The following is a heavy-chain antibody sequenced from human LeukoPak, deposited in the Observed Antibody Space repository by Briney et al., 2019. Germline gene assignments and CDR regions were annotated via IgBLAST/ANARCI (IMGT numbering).Heavy chain of an antibody. J-gene: IGHJ4*02. CDR2: ISGSGGST. CDR3: ASSGSYGY. CDR1: GITFSRYD. V-gene: IGHV3-23*01. D-gene: IGHD6-19*01. Sequence: GGTLRLSCAASGITFSRYDMSWVRQAPGKGLEWVSAISGSGGSTYYADSVKGRFTISRDNSKNTLYLQMNSLRAEDTAVYYCASSGSYGYWGQGTLVTVSS.